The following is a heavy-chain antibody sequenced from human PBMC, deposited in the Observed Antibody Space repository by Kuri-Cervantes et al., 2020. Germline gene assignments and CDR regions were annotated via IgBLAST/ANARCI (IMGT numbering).Heavy chain of an antibody. CDR3: ARDGDYLIQPRYYFDY. J-gene: IGHJ4*02. V-gene: IGHV3-9*01. CDR2: ISWNRGSI. Sequence: GGSLRLSCAASGFTFDDYAMHWVRQAPGKGLEWVSGISWNRGSIGYADSVKGRFTISRDNAKNTLYLQMNSLRAEDTAVYYCARDGDYLIQPRYYFDYWGQGTLVTVSS. D-gene: IGHD4-17*01. CDR1: GFTFDDYA.